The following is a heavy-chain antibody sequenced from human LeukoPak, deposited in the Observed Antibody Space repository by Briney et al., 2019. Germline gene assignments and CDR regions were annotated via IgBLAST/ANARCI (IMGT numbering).Heavy chain of an antibody. Sequence: ASVKVSCKASGYTFTSYAMHWVRQAPGQRLXXXXXXNAGNGNTKYSQKFQGRVTITRDTSASTAYMELSSLRSEDTAVYYCARGLYSSGWAEYFQHWGQGTLVTVSS. J-gene: IGHJ1*01. CDR3: ARGLYSSGWAEYFQH. CDR1: GYTFTSYA. CDR2: XNAGNGNT. D-gene: IGHD6-19*01. V-gene: IGHV1-3*01.